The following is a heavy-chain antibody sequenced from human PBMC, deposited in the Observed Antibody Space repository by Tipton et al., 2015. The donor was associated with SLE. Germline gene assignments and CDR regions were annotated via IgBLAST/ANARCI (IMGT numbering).Heavy chain of an antibody. V-gene: IGHV3-7*01. D-gene: IGHD4-17*01. J-gene: IGHJ3*02. CDR2: LKQDGNEK. CDR3: ARVPSSYGGAFDI. Sequence: SLRLSCAASGFTFNAYWMSWVRQAPGKGLEWVATLKQDGNEKYFVDSVRGRFIISRDNAKNSLYLQMNSLRVEDTAVYYCARVPSSYGGAFDIWGQGTMVTVSS. CDR1: GFTFNAYW.